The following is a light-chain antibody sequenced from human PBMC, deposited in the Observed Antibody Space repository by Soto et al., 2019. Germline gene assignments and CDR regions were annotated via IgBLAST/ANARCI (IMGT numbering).Light chain of an antibody. J-gene: IGKJ4*01. V-gene: IGKV3-11*01. Sequence: EIVLTQSPATLSLSPGERATLSCRASQSVSSYLAWYQQKPGQAPRLLIYDASNRATGIPARFSGSGSGTXFTLTISSLEPEDFAVYYCQQRSNWPLLTFGGGTKVEIK. CDR2: DAS. CDR3: QQRSNWPLLT. CDR1: QSVSSY.